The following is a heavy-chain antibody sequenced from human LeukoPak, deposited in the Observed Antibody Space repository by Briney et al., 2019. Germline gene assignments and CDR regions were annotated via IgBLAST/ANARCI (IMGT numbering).Heavy chain of an antibody. D-gene: IGHD6-19*01. Sequence: GGSLRLSCAASGFTFSIYGMNWVRQAPGKGLEWVSYISSSGSTIYYAESLKGRFTISRDNARNSLYLQMNSLRAEDTATYYCAREDASGFDYWGQGILVIVSS. CDR2: ISSSGSTI. CDR1: GFTFSIYG. CDR3: AREDASGFDY. J-gene: IGHJ4*02. V-gene: IGHV3-48*03.